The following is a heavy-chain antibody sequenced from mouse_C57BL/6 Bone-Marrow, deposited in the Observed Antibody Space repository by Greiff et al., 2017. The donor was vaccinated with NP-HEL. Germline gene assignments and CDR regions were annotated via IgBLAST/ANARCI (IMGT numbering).Heavy chain of an antibody. CDR3: ARWLRSFDD. Sequence: QVQLQQSGAELVRPGASVKLSCKASGYTFTDYYINWVKQRPGQGLEWIARIYPGSGNTYYNEKFKGKATLTAEKSSSTAYMQLSSLASEDSAVYFCARWLRSFDDWGKGTTLTVAS. CDR2: IYPGSGNT. J-gene: IGHJ2*01. D-gene: IGHD1-1*01. V-gene: IGHV1-76*01. CDR1: GYTFTDYY.